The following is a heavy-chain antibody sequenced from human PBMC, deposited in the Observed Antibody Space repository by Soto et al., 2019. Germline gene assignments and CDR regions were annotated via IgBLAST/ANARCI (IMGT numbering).Heavy chain of an antibody. J-gene: IGHJ6*04. V-gene: IGHV1-69*13. Sequence: SVKVSCKASGGTFSSFAISWARQAPGQGREWMGGIIPIFGTANYAQKFQGRVTITADESTSTAYMELSSLRSEYTAVYYCARGDYYDSSGYYYYYYGMDVWGKGTTVTVSP. D-gene: IGHD3-22*01. CDR3: ARGDYYDSSGYYYYYYGMDV. CDR1: GGTFSSFA. CDR2: IIPIFGTA.